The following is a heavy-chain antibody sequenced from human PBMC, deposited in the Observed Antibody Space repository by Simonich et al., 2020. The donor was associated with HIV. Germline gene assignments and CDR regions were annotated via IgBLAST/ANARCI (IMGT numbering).Heavy chain of an antibody. J-gene: IGHJ3*02. V-gene: IGHV4-34*01. CDR2: INHRGTT. D-gene: IGHD4-4*01. CDR1: GGSFSGYY. Sequence: QVQLQQWGAGLLKPSETLSLTCAVYGGSFSGYYWSWIRQPPGKGLEWIGEINHRGTTNYNPSLKGRVTISVDTAKNQFSLKLSSVTAADTAVYYCATTINYEDAFDIWGQGTMVTVSS. CDR3: ATTINYEDAFDI.